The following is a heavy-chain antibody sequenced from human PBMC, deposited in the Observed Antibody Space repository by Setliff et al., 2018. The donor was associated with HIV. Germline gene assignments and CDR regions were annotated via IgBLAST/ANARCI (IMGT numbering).Heavy chain of an antibody. CDR3: ARAEYYEYVWGSYPDSWSDP. CDR1: GYTFATYG. Sequence: ASVKVSCKASGYTFATYGISWLRQAPGQGLEWMGWISAFNGPTKYSQKFQVRFTMTADRSTDTAYMELRSLRSHDTAVYYCARAEYYEYVWGSYPDSWSDPWGQGTLVTVS. D-gene: IGHD3-16*02. J-gene: IGHJ5*02. CDR2: ISAFNGPT. V-gene: IGHV1-18*01.